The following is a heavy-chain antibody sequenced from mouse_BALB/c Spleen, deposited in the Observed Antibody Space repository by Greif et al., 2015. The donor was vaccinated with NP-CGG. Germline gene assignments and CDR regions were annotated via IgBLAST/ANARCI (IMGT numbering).Heavy chain of an antibody. CDR2: IDPANGNT. CDR3: ARSGYYGSSYWYFDV. J-gene: IGHJ1*01. CDR1: GLNIKDTY. Sequence: VQLQQPGAELVKPGASVKLSCTASGLNIKDTYMHWVKQRPEQGLEWIGRIDPANGNTKYDPKFQGKATITADTSSNTAYLQLSSLTSEDTAVYYCARSGYYGSSYWYFDVWGAGTTVTVSS. V-gene: IGHV14-3*02. D-gene: IGHD1-1*01.